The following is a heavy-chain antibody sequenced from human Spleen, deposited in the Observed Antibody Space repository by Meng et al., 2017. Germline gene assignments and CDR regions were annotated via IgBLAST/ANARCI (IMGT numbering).Heavy chain of an antibody. Sequence: SLKISCAASGFTFHDYAMHWGRQVPGKGLEWVSGITWNSFYIAYAEAVKGRFTISRDNARNSLYLLMNSLRAEDAALYYCVEGADGSSSRPQYFQYWGQGTLVTVSS. J-gene: IGHJ1*01. V-gene: IGHV3-9*01. CDR2: ITWNSFYI. D-gene: IGHD6-13*01. CDR1: GFTFHDYA. CDR3: VEGADGSSSRPQYFQY.